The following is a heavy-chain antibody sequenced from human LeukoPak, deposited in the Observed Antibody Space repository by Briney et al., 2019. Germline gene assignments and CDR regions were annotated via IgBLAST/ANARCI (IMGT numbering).Heavy chain of an antibody. V-gene: IGHV1-8*01. D-gene: IGHD2-21*02. CDR3: ARGLRGRMVTMDYYYYYMDV. Sequence: ASVKVSCKASGYTFTGFDINWVRQATGQGLEWMGWMNTNSDNTGYAQKFEGRVTMTRNTSISTAYMELSSLTSDDTGLYYCARGLRGRMVTMDYYYYYMDVWGKGTTVTISS. CDR2: MNTNSDNT. J-gene: IGHJ6*03. CDR1: GYTFTGFD.